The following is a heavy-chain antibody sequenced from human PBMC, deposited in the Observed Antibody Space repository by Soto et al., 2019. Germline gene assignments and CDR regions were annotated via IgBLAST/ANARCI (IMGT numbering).Heavy chain of an antibody. CDR3: ARSPFLECN. CDR2: ISSSGGTK. Sequence: GGSLRLSCAVSGCIFSSYEMNWVRQAPGKGLEWISYISSSGGTKYYADSVKGRFTISRDNAKNSLYLQMNSLRAEDTAAYYCARSPFLECNWAQGTLVTVSS. V-gene: IGHV3-48*03. J-gene: IGHJ4*02. D-gene: IGHD3-3*02. CDR1: GCIFSSYE.